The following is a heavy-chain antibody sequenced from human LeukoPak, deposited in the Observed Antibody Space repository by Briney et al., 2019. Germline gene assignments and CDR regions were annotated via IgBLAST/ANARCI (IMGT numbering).Heavy chain of an antibody. CDR1: GFTFGDYA. D-gene: IGHD3-10*01. Sequence: GGSLRLSCTASGFTFGDYALSWVRRAPGEGLEWVGFIRSKAYGGTTEYAASVKGRFTISRADSKSIAYLQMNSLKTEDTAVYYSTREGAVYGSGSYYFDYWGQGTLVTVSS. J-gene: IGHJ4*02. CDR3: TREGAVYGSGSYYFDY. V-gene: IGHV3-49*04. CDR2: IRSKAYGGTT.